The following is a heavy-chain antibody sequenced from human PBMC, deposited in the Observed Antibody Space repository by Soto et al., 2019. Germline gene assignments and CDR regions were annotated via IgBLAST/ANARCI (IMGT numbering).Heavy chain of an antibody. CDR3: ATANWSHHYFDP. CDR2: INHSGSP. D-gene: IGHD1-1*01. CDR1: GGSFSGYY. Sequence: SETLSLTCAVYGGSFSGYYWSWLRQPPGKGLEWIGEINHSGSPNHNPSLKSRVTISVDTSKNQFSLKMTSVTAADTAVYYCATANWSHHYFDPWGQGTLVTVSS. V-gene: IGHV4-34*01. J-gene: IGHJ5*02.